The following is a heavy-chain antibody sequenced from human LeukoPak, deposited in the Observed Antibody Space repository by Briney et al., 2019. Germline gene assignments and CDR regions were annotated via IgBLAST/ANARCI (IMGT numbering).Heavy chain of an antibody. J-gene: IGHJ4*02. V-gene: IGHV4-59*08. Sequence: SETLSLTCTVSGDSISSYYWSWIRQPPGKGLEWIGYIYYSGSTNYNPSLKSRVTMSVDTSKIQFSLKLTSVTAADTAVYYCARQPRGYCSGGSCYWFDYWGQGILVTVSS. D-gene: IGHD2-15*01. CDR1: GDSISSYY. CDR3: ARQPRGYCSGGSCYWFDY. CDR2: IYYSGST.